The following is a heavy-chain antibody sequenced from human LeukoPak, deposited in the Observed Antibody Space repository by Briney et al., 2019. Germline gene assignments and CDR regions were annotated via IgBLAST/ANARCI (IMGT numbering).Heavy chain of an antibody. CDR1: GYTFTSYG. J-gene: IGHJ6*04. Sequence: GASVKVSCKASGYTFTSYGISWVRQAPGQGLEWMGWISAYNGNTNYAQKLQGRVTMTTDTSTSTAHMELRSLRSDDTAVHYCARDRIAAAVSYYYGMDVWGKGTTVTVSS. CDR3: ARDRIAAAVSYYYGMDV. D-gene: IGHD6-13*01. V-gene: IGHV1-18*04. CDR2: ISAYNGNT.